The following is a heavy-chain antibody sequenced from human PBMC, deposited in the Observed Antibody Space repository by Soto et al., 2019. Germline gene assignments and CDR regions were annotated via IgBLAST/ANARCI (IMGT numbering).Heavy chain of an antibody. V-gene: IGHV3-30*02. CDR3: AKDLETVDSSGYYYVPRLSYYYYGMDV. CDR1: GFTFSSYG. D-gene: IGHD3-22*01. Sequence: PGESLKISCAASGFTFSSYGMHWVRQAPGKGLEWVAVIWSDGSNKYYADSVKGRFTISRDNSKNTLYLQMISLRAEDTAVYYCAKDLETVDSSGYYYVPRLSYYYYGMDVWGQGTTVTVSS. CDR2: IWSDGSNK. J-gene: IGHJ6*02.